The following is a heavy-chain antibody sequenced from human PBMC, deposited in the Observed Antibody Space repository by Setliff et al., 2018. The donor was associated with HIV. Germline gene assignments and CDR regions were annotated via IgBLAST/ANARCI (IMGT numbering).Heavy chain of an antibody. D-gene: IGHD3-10*01. V-gene: IGHV4-39*07. CDR1: GGSVGSSSYY. CDR2: IYYTGNT. Sequence: SETLSLTCTVSGGSVGSSSYYWAWIRQPPGKGLEWIGSIYYTGNTKYNPSLESRVTFSIDTSENQFSLRLASVTAADTAIYYCARDNSYYYGSGSHYWYGMDVWGQGTTVTVSS. J-gene: IGHJ6*01. CDR3: ARDNSYYYGSGSHYWYGMDV.